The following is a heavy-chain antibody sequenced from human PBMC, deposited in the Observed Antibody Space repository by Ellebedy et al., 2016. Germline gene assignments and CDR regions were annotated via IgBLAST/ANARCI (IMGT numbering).Heavy chain of an antibody. CDR2: ISGSGGSA. Sequence: GGSLRLXXAASGFTFRNYAMSWVRQAPGRGPEWVSAISGSGGSAYYADSVKGRLTISRDNSHSTVYLQMSSLRAEDTAVYYCAKVGLRDTTSWGQGTLVTVSS. V-gene: IGHV3-23*01. J-gene: IGHJ4*02. CDR1: GFTFRNYA. D-gene: IGHD3-10*01. CDR3: AKVGLRDTTS.